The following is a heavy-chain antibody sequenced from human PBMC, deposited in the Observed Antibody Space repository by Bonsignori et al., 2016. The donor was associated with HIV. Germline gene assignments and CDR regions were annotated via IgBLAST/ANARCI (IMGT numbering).Heavy chain of an antibody. CDR2: ISGSGGST. D-gene: IGHD3-3*01. V-gene: IGHV3-23*01. J-gene: IGHJ3*02. CDR3: AKVSSGYYTEDAFDI. Sequence: VRQAPGKGLEWVSAISGSGGSTYYADSVKGRFTISRDNSKNTLYLQMNSLRAEDTAVYYCAKVSSGYYTEDAFDIWGQGTMVTVSS.